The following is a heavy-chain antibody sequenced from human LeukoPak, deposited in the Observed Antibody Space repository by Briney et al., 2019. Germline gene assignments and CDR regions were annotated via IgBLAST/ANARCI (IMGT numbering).Heavy chain of an antibody. CDR3: ARGSIPAAIPPYYSDY. D-gene: IGHD2-2*01. V-gene: IGHV1-2*02. CDR2: INPNSGGT. CDR1: GYTFTGYY. Sequence: ASVKVSCKASGYTFTGYYMHWVRQAPGQGLEWMGWINPNSGGTNYAQKFQGRVTMTRDTSISTAYMELSRLRSDDTAVYYCARGSIPAAIPPYYSDYWGQGTLVTVSS. J-gene: IGHJ4*02.